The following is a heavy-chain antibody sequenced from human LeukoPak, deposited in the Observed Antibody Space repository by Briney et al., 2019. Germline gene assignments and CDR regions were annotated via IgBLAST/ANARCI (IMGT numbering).Heavy chain of an antibody. V-gene: IGHV3-23*01. CDR2: ISGSGGST. Sequence: GGSLRLSCAASGFTVSNYVMSWVRQAPGKGLEWVSSISGSGGSTYYADSVEGCFTISRDNSKNTLFLQMNSLRAEDTALYYCAEEVGATYPTFDYWGQGTLVTVSS. CDR1: GFTVSNYV. J-gene: IGHJ4*02. D-gene: IGHD1-26*01. CDR3: AEEVGATYPTFDY.